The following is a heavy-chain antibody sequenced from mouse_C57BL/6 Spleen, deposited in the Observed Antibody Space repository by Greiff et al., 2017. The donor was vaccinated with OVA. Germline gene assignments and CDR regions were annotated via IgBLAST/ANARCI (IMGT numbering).Heavy chain of an antibody. CDR2: IRNKANGYTT. CDR1: GFTFTDYY. J-gene: IGHJ3*01. CDR3: ARYGSGTWFAY. Sequence: DVMLVESGGGLVQPGGSLSLSCAASGFTFTDYYMSWVRQPPGKALEWLGFIRNKANGYTTEYSASVKGRFTISRDNSQSILYLQMNALRAEDSATYYCARYGSGTWFAYWGQGTLVTVSA. V-gene: IGHV7-3*01.